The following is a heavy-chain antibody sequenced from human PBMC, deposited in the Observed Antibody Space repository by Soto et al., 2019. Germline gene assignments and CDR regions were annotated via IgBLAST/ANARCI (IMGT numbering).Heavy chain of an antibody. CDR2: IYHSGST. V-gene: IGHV4-4*02. CDR3: ARGIRHYYGSGSYYNVWGNWGAVSY. J-gene: IGHJ4*02. Sequence: QVQLQESGPGLVKPSGTLSLTCAVSGGSISSSNWWSWVRQPPGKGLEWIGEIYHSGSTNYNPSLKSRVTISVDKSKNQFSLKLSSVTAADTAVYYCARGIRHYYGSGSYYNVWGNWGAVSYWGQGTLVTVSS. CDR1: GGSISSSNW. D-gene: IGHD3-10*01.